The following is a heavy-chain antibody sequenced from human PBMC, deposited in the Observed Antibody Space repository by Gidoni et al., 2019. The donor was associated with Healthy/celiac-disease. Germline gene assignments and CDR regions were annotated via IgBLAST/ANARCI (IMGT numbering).Heavy chain of an antibody. D-gene: IGHD6-6*01. CDR1: GVTFSNAW. J-gene: IGHJ4*02. CDR2: IKSKTDGGTT. CDR3: TTDPLQLPLDY. V-gene: IGHV3-15*01. Sequence: EVQLVESGGGLVKPGGSLRLSCAASGVTFSNAWMRWLRQAPGKGLEWVGRIKSKTDGGTTDYAAPVKGRFTISRDDSKNTLYLQMNSLKTEDTAVYYCTTDPLQLPLDYWGQGTLVTVSS.